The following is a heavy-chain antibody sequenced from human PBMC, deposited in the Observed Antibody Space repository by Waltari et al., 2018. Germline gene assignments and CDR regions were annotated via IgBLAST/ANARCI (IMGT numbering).Heavy chain of an antibody. J-gene: IGHJ5*02. V-gene: IGHV4-59*01. CDR1: GGSISSYY. D-gene: IGHD3-16*01. Sequence: QVQLQESGPGLVKPSETLSLTCTVSGGSISSYYWSWIRQPPGKGLEWIGYIYYSWSTNYNPSLKSRVTISVDTSKNQFSLKLSSVTAADTAVYYCARGEPWFDPWGQGTLVTVSS. CDR3: ARGEPWFDP. CDR2: IYYSWST.